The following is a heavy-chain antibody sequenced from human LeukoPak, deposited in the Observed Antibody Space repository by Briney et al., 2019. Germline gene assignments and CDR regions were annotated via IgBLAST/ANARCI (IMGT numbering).Heavy chain of an antibody. J-gene: IGHJ4*02. Sequence: SETLSLTCAVYGGSFSGYYWSWIRQPPGKGLEWIGEINHSVSTNHIPSLKSRVTISVDTSNNQFSLKLSSVTAADTVVYYCARERRRELRFLEWLPDYFDYWGQGTLVTVSS. D-gene: IGHD3-3*01. V-gene: IGHV4-34*01. CDR2: INHSVST. CDR3: ARERRRELRFLEWLPDYFDY. CDR1: GGSFSGYY.